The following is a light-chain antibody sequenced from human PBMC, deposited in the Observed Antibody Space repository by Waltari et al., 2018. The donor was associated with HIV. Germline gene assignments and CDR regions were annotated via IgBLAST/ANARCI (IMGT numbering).Light chain of an antibody. J-gene: IGKJ5*01. V-gene: IGKV3-15*01. CDR3: QHYNNWPPIT. CDR1: QSISSN. Sequence: EIVMTQSPATLAVSPGDRATLSCRASQSISSNLAWYQQKPGQAPRLLIYGTSNRATGIPARFSGSRSGTEFTLTISSLQSEDFAVYFCQHYNNWPPITFGQGTRLEIK. CDR2: GTS.